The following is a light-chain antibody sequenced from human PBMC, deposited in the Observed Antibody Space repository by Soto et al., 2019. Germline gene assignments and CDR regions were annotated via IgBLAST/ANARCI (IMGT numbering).Light chain of an antibody. CDR3: QHFNSWPLL. CDR1: QNVNNR. Sequence: EIVMTQSPAMLSVSPGERATLSCRASQNVNNRLAWYQQKAGQPPRLLIYRASTRATGIPARFSGSGSGTEFTLTISSLQSEDFAVYYCQHFNSWPLLFGQGTKVEIK. V-gene: IGKV3-15*01. CDR2: RAS. J-gene: IGKJ1*01.